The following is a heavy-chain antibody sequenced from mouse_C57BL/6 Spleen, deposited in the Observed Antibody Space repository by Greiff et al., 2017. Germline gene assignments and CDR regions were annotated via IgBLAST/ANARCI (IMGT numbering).Heavy chain of an antibody. J-gene: IGHJ2*01. Sequence: EVQLQQSGAELVKPGASVKLSCTASGFTFTDYYMHWVKQRTEHGLEWIGRIDPEDGDTKYAPKFQGKATITADTSSNTAYLQLSSLTSEATAVXYCAGYGSSPYSFDYWGQGTTLTVSS. CDR3: AGYGSSPYSFDY. V-gene: IGHV14-2*01. CDR1: GFTFTDYY. D-gene: IGHD1-1*01. CDR2: IDPEDGDT.